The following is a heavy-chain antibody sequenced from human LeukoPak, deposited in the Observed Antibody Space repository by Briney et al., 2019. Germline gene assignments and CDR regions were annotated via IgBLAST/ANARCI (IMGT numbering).Heavy chain of an antibody. CDR3: ARNITFDI. Sequence: GGSLRLSCAASGFXFSSYWISWVRQAPGKGLEWVANIKQDGSEKYYVDSVKGRFTISRDNAEKSLYLQMSSLRAEDTALYYCARNITFDIWGQGTMVTVSS. V-gene: IGHV3-7*04. J-gene: IGHJ3*02. CDR2: IKQDGSEK. CDR1: GFXFSSYW.